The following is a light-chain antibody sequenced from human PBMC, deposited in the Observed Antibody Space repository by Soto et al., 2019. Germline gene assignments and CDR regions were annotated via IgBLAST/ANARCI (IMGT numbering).Light chain of an antibody. Sequence: QSVLTQPPSASGSPGQSVTISCTGTSSDVGTYNYVSWYQQHPGKAPKVMIYDVIKRPSGVPDRFSGSKSGNTASLTVSGLQAEDEADYYCSTYAGSNNLVVFGGGTKVTVL. CDR3: STYAGSNNLVV. CDR2: DVI. CDR1: SSDVGTYNY. J-gene: IGLJ2*01. V-gene: IGLV2-8*01.